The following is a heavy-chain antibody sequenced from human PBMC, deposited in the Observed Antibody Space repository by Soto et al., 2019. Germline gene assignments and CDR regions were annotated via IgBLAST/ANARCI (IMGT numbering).Heavy chain of an antibody. J-gene: IGHJ3*02. D-gene: IGHD2-15*01. CDR2: ISGSGGST. CDR3: ATGKVRYCSGGSCNAFDI. Sequence: GGSLTLSCAASGFTFSSYAMSWVRQAPGKGREWVSAISGSGGSTYYADSVKGRFTISRDNSKNTLYLQMNSLRAEDTAVYYCATGKVRYCSGGSCNAFDIWAQGTMVTVSS. V-gene: IGHV3-23*01. CDR1: GFTFSSYA.